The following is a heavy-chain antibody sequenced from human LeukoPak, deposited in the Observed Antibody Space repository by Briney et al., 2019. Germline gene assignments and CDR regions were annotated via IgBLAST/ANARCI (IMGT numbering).Heavy chain of an antibody. CDR1: GYTFTSYG. Sequence: ASVKVSCKASGYTFTSYGISWVRQAPGQGLEWMGWISAYNGNTNYAQKLQGRVTMTTDTSTSTAYMELRSQRSDDTAVYYCARDLTTVTGDWFDPWGQGTLVTVSS. D-gene: IGHD4-17*01. CDR3: ARDLTTVTGDWFDP. CDR2: ISAYNGNT. J-gene: IGHJ5*02. V-gene: IGHV1-18*01.